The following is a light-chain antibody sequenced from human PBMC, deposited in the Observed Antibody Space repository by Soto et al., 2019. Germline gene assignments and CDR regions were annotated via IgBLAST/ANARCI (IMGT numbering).Light chain of an antibody. V-gene: IGKV1-5*03. CDR1: QTISSW. CDR2: KAS. CDR3: QQYGSSPRT. Sequence: DIQMTQSPSTLSGSVGDRVTITCRASQTISSWLAWYQQKPGKAPKLLIYKASTLKNGVPSRFSGSGSGTDFTLTISRLEPEDFAVYYCQQYGSSPRTFGQGTKVDIK. J-gene: IGKJ1*01.